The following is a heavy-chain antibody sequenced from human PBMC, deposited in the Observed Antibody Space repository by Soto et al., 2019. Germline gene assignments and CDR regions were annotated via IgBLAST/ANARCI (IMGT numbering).Heavy chain of an antibody. J-gene: IGHJ4*02. V-gene: IGHV2-26*01. CDR2: IISNGEK. CDR3: ARALFYSDSDGYYFEFDY. Sequence: SGPTLVNPTETLTLTCSVSGFSLSNTRMGVSWIRQPPGKALEWLAHIISNGEKSYSTSLKSRLTNSKDTSKSQVVLTMTNMDPVDTARYYCARALFYSDSDGYYFEFDYWGQGTLVTVSS. D-gene: IGHD3-22*01. CDR1: GFSLSNTRMG.